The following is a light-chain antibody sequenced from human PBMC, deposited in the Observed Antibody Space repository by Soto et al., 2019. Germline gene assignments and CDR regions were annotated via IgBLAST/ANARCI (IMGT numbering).Light chain of an antibody. CDR2: NTS. CDR1: SGSVSTSHY. V-gene: IGLV8-61*01. CDR3: LLYMGGGIWV. J-gene: IGLJ3*02. Sequence: QTVVTQEPSFSVSPGRTVTLTCGLSSGSVSTSHYPGWYQQTPGQAPRTLIYNTSTPSSGVPDRFFGSILGNKAALTITKTQTDDDSDYYCLLYMGGGIWVFGEGTKLTVL.